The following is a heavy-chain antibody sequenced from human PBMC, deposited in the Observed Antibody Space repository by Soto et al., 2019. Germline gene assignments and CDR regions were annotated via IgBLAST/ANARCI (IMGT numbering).Heavy chain of an antibody. CDR3: ARAMTSPHYYYYYGMDV. J-gene: IGHJ6*02. D-gene: IGHD2-21*02. CDR2: IIPIFGTA. V-gene: IGHV1-69*13. Sequence: VASVKVSCKASGGTFSSYAISWVRQAPGQGLEWMGGIIPIFGTANYAQKFQGRVTITADESTSTAYMELSSLRSEDTAVYYCARAMTSPHYYYYYGMDVWGQGTTVTVSS. CDR1: GGTFSSYA.